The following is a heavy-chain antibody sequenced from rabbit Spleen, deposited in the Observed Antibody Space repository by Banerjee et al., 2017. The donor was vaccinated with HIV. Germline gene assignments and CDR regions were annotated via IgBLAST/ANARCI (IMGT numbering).Heavy chain of an antibody. J-gene: IGHJ4*01. D-gene: IGHD1-1*01. CDR3: ARDLLGVIGWNFYL. V-gene: IGHV1S45*01. Sequence: ELVESGGGLVQPGESLKLSCKVSGIDFSNYGISWVRQAPGKGLQWIACINTYTTKAVYATWAIGRFTISRTSSTTVTLRMTSLTAADRATYFCARDLLGVIGWNFYLWGQGTLVTVS. CDR1: GIDFSNYG. CDR2: INTYTTKA.